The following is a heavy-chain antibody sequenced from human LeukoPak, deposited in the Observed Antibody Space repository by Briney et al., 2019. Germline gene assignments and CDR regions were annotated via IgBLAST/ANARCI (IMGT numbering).Heavy chain of an antibody. D-gene: IGHD6-13*01. Sequence: PGGSLRLSCAASGFTFSSYSMNWVRQAPGKGLDWVSYISSSSSTIYYADSVKGRFTISRDNAKNSLYLQMNSLRAEDTAVYYCAREMRVHSSSWYGEDAFDIWGQGTMVTVSS. CDR2: ISSSSSTI. CDR3: AREMRVHSSSWYGEDAFDI. V-gene: IGHV3-48*01. CDR1: GFTFSSYS. J-gene: IGHJ3*02.